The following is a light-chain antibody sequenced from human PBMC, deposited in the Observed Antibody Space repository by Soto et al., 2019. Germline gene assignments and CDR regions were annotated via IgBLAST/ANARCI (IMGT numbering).Light chain of an antibody. Sequence: EIVMTQSPATLSVSPGERATLSCRASQSVSSYLAWYQQNPGQAPRLLIYGASTLATGIPARFSGSGSGTAFTLPIISWQSADFSVYYCQHYNNWPPWTVGQGTKVEIK. V-gene: IGKV3-15*01. CDR2: GAS. CDR1: QSVSSY. J-gene: IGKJ1*01. CDR3: QHYNNWPPWT.